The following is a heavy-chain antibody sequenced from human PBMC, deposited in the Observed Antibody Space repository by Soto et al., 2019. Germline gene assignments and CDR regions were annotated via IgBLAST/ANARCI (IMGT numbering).Heavy chain of an antibody. D-gene: IGHD2-8*02. J-gene: IGHJ6*02. CDR1: GYTFTGYY. V-gene: IGHV1-2*02. Sequence: ASVKVSCKASGYTFTGYYMHWVRQAPGQGLEWMGWINPNSGGTNYAQKFQGRVTMTRDTSISTAYMELSRLRSDDTAVYYCARDTAGPYYYYGMDVWGQGTTVTVSS. CDR3: ARDTAGPYYYYGMDV. CDR2: INPNSGGT.